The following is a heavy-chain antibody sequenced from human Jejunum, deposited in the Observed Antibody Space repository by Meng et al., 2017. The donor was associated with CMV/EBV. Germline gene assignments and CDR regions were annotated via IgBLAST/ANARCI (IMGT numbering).Heavy chain of an antibody. CDR3: ARNARGSGY. D-gene: IGHD3-10*01. CDR1: GFTFSTFW. V-gene: IGHV3-7*01. CDR2: IKQDGSEK. J-gene: IGHJ4*02. Sequence: CAAFGFTFSTFWMTWVRQAPGKGLEWVANIKQDGSEKYYVDSVKGRFTISRDNAKNSLFLQMNSLRAEDTAMYYCARNARGSGYWGQGTLVTVSS.